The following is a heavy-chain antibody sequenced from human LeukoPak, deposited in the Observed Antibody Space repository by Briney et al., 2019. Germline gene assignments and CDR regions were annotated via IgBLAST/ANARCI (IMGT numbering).Heavy chain of an antibody. CDR2: IYSGGST. J-gene: IGHJ4*02. V-gene: IGHV3-66*02. CDR3: ALSAPDYYFDY. Sequence: AGGSLRLSCAASGFTVSSNYMSWVRQAPGKGLEWVSVIYSGGSTYYADSVKGRFTISRDNSKNTLYLQMNSLRAEDTAAYYCALSAPDYYFDYWGQGTLVTVSS. D-gene: IGHD6-25*01. CDR1: GFTVSSNY.